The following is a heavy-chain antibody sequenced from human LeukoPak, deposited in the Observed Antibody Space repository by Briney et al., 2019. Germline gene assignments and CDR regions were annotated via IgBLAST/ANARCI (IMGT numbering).Heavy chain of an antibody. Sequence: GGSLRLSCAASGFTFSSYGMSWVRQAPGKGLEWVSAISGSGGSTYYADSVKGRFTISRDNSKNTLYLQMNSLRAEDTAVYYCAKGADYDYVWGSYRANDYWGQGTLVAVSS. D-gene: IGHD3-16*02. CDR1: GFTFSSYG. CDR3: AKGADYDYVWGSYRANDY. J-gene: IGHJ4*02. CDR2: ISGSGGST. V-gene: IGHV3-23*01.